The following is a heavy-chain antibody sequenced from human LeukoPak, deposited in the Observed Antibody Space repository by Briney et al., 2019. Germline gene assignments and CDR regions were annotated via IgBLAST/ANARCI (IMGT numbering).Heavy chain of an antibody. CDR2: ISSSSSYI. Sequence: GGSLRLSCAASGFTFSSYSMNWVRQAPGKGLEWVSFISSSSSYIYYADSVKGRFTISRDNAKNSLYLQMNSLRAEDTAVYYCARDILSDSYYGMDVWGPGTTVTVSS. V-gene: IGHV3-21*01. D-gene: IGHD3-9*01. J-gene: IGHJ6*02. CDR3: ARDILSDSYYGMDV. CDR1: GFTFSSYS.